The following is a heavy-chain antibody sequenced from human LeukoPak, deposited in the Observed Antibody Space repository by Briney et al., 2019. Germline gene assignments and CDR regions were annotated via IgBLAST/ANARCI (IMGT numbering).Heavy chain of an antibody. V-gene: IGHV3-74*01. CDR1: GFTFSSYW. CDR2: INTDGSST. D-gene: IGHD6-13*01. Sequence: GGSLRLSCAASGFTFSSYWMHWVRQAPGKGLVWVSRINTDGSSTSYADSVKGRFTISRDNAKNTLYLQMNSPRAEDTAVYYCARESGIAAALDLWGQGTLVTVSS. CDR3: ARESGIAAALDL. J-gene: IGHJ5*02.